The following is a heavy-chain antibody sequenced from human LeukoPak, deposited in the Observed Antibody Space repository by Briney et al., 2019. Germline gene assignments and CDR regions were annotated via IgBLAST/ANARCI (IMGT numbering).Heavy chain of an antibody. CDR3: ARRGTIFGPESL. CDR1: GGSITGHY. Sequence: PSETLSLTCTVSGGSITGHYWIWIRQPPGQGLEWIGHISYSGKTNYNPSLKSRVSMSLDTSKSQLSLNQSSVAAADTAVYFCARRGTIFGPESLWGRGTLVTVSS. D-gene: IGHD3-3*01. V-gene: IGHV4-59*08. J-gene: IGHJ2*01. CDR2: ISYSGKT.